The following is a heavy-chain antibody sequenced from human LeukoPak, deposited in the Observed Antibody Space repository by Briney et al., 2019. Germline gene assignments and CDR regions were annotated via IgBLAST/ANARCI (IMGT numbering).Heavy chain of an antibody. Sequence: GGSLRLSCAASGFTFSSYGMHWVRQAPGEGLEWVAFIRYDGSNKLYADSVKGRFTISRDNSRNTLYLHINSLRAEDTAVYYCVKDNPLDYWGQGTLVIVSS. CDR2: IRYDGSNK. CDR1: GFTFSSYG. CDR3: VKDNPLDY. V-gene: IGHV3-30*02. D-gene: IGHD1-14*01. J-gene: IGHJ4*02.